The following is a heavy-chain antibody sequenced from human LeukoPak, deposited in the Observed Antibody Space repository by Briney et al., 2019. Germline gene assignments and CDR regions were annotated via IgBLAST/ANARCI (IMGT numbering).Heavy chain of an antibody. CDR1: GGSISSYY. D-gene: IGHD6-6*01. J-gene: IGHJ4*02. CDR2: ISDIGST. V-gene: IGHV4-59*01. Sequence: PSENLSLNCTVSGGSISSYYWSWIRQPPGKGLEWIAYISDIGSTNYNPSLKSRVTISVDTSKNQFSLKLSSVTAADTAVYYCARERTLVAACLYYFDYWGQGTLVNVSS. CDR3: ARERTLVAACLYYFDY.